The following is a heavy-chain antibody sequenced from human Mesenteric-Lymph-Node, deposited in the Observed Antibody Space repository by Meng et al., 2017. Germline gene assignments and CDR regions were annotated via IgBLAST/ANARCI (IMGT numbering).Heavy chain of an antibody. D-gene: IGHD3-16*01. Sequence: GQLVGSGGGLVKPGGSLRLSCAVSGLTFSSSSMSWVRQAPGKGLEWVSTFAANNSTYYAESVKGRFTISRDNSENTLSLQMNSLRAEDTAVYYCAKLTSFWGQGTLVTVSS. CDR3: AKLTSF. J-gene: IGHJ4*02. V-gene: IGHV3-23*04. CDR2: FAANNST. CDR1: GLTFSSSS.